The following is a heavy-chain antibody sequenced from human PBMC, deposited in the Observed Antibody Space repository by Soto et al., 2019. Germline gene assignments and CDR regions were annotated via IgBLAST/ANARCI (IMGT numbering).Heavy chain of an antibody. V-gene: IGHV4-59*01. D-gene: IGHD2-2*01. Sequence: SETLSLTCPVSCSSISSYYWSWIRKPPGKGLEWIGYIYYSGSTSYNPSLKSRVTISVDTSKKQFSLKLSSXNSADTAVYYCVREGYPYCSSTRCYSKSGIDVWVKGTRVT. CDR2: IYYSGST. J-gene: IGHJ6*04. CDR1: CSSISSYY. CDR3: VREGYPYCSSTRCYSKSGIDV.